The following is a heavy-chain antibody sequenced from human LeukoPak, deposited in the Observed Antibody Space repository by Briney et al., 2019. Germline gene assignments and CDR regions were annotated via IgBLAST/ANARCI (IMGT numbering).Heavy chain of an antibody. J-gene: IGHJ6*03. D-gene: IGHD3-3*01. CDR3: TRDRAFWSGYYTGEDPRLTYMDV. Sequence: GGSLRLSCTASGFTFGDYAMSWVRQAPGKGLEWVGFIRSKAYGGTTEYAASVKGRFTISRDDSKSIAYLQMNSLKTEDTAVYYCTRDRAFWSGYYTGEDPRLTYMDVWGKGTTVTVSS. CDR1: GFTFGDYA. CDR2: IRSKAYGGTT. V-gene: IGHV3-49*04.